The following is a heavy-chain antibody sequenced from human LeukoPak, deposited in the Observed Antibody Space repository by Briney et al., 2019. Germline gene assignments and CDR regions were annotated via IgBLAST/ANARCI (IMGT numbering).Heavy chain of an antibody. D-gene: IGHD1/OR15-1a*01. CDR2: IANSGGST. J-gene: IGHJ4*02. CDR3: AKSHSVEQRGYFDY. V-gene: IGHV3-23*01. CDR1: MFTFITYA. Sequence: GGPLRLSCAVSMFTFITYAMSCVRQAPGEGLEWVSTIANSGGSTYYADSVKGRFTISRDNSKNTLYLQMNSLRAEDMAVYYCAKSHSVEQRGYFDYWGQGTLVTVSP.